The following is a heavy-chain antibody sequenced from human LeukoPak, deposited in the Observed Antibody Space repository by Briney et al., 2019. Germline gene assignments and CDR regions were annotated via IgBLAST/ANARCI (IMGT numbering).Heavy chain of an antibody. V-gene: IGHV3-23*01. D-gene: IGHD2-15*01. CDR2: ISGSGGST. CDR1: GFTFSSYA. CDR3: AKDHQYDIVVVVAATALDY. J-gene: IGHJ4*02. Sequence: GGSLRLSCAASGFTFSSYAMSWVRQAPGKGLEWVSAISGSGGSTYYADSVKGRFTISRDNSKNTLYLQTNSLRAEDTAVYYCAKDHQYDIVVVVAATALDYWGQGTLVTVSS.